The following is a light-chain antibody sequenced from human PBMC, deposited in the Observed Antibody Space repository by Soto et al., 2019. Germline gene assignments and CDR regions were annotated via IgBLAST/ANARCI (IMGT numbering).Light chain of an antibody. CDR2: GVY. J-gene: IGKJ5*01. V-gene: IGKV3D-15*01. Sequence: TQSPGAISLSPGERATLSCRASQSVSSNLAWYQQKPGQAPRLLIYGVYTRAPGIPARFSGSGSGTDFTLTITSPQSEHFPTYYCQQARSFPVTFGQGTRLEIK. CDR3: QQARSFPVT. CDR1: QSVSSN.